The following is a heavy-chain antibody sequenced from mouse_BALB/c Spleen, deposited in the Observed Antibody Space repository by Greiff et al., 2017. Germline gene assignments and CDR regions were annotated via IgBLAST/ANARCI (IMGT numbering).Heavy chain of an antibody. V-gene: IGHV2-2*02. Sequence: VKLQESGPGLVQPSQSLSITCTASGFSLTSYGVHWVRQSPGKGLEWLGLIWSGGSTDDNAAFISKLSISKDNSKCQVFFKMNSLQANDTAIYYCARNGGSRYFDVWGAGTTLTVSS. CDR2: IWSGGST. CDR1: GFSLTSYG. J-gene: IGHJ1*01. CDR3: ARNGGSRYFDV.